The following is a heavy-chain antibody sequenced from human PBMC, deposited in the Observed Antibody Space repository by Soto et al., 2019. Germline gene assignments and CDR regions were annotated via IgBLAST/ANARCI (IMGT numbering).Heavy chain of an antibody. CDR2: ISYDGSNK. CDR3: ARDPPLRRHYYYGMDV. CDR1: GFTFSSYA. V-gene: IGHV3-30-3*01. J-gene: IGHJ6*02. Sequence: GGSMRLSCAASGFTFSSYAMHWVRQAPGKGLEWVAVISYDGSNKYYADSVKGRFTISRDNSKNTLYLQMNSLRAEDTAVYYCARDPPLRRHYYYGMDVWGQGTTVTVSS. D-gene: IGHD4-17*01.